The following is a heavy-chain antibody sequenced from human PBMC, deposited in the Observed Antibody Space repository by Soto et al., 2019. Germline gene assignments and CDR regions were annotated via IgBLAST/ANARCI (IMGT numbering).Heavy chain of an antibody. J-gene: IGHJ6*03. Sequence: GGSLRLSCAASGFTFSSYGMHWVRQAPGKGLEWVAVISYDGSNKYYADSVKGRFTISRDNSKNTLYLQMNSLRAEDTAVYYCAKDKGYCSGGSCPLYYMDVWGKGTTVTVSS. CDR2: ISYDGSNK. CDR1: GFTFSSYG. CDR3: AKDKGYCSGGSCPLYYMDV. V-gene: IGHV3-30*18. D-gene: IGHD2-15*01.